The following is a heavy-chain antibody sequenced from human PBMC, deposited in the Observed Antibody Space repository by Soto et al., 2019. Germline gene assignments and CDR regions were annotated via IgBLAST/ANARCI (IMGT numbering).Heavy chain of an antibody. V-gene: IGHV1-46*01. CDR2: INPSGGST. Sequence: ASVKVSCKASGYTLTSYYMHWVRQAPGQGLAWMGIINPSGGSTSYAQNYQGRITMTRDTSTTTVYMELSSLRSEDTAVYFCARGDYDVLTGHYPLDYWGQGT. CDR3: ARGDYDVLTGHYPLDY. CDR1: GYTLTSYY. J-gene: IGHJ4*02. D-gene: IGHD3-9*01.